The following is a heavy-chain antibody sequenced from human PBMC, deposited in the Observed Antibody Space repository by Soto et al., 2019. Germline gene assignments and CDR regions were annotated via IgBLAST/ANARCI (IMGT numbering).Heavy chain of an antibody. V-gene: IGHV1-69*01. CDR2: IIPIFGTA. Sequence: QVQLVQSGAEVKKPGSSVKGSCKASGGTFSSYAISWVRQAPGQGLEWMGGIIPIFGTANYAQKFQGRVTITAEESTSTAYMELSSLRSEDTAVYYCAEGFRYDYIDGDYSCGMDVWGQGTTVTVSS. CDR1: GGTFSSYA. J-gene: IGHJ6*01. CDR3: AEGFRYDYIDGDYSCGMDV. D-gene: IGHD5-12*01.